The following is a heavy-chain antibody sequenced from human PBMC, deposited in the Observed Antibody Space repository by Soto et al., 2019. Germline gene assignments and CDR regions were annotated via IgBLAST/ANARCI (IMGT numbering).Heavy chain of an antibody. V-gene: IGHV3-21*01. D-gene: IGHD6-13*01. CDR3: ATLHVGRQQQEGY. J-gene: IGHJ4*02. Sequence: EVQLVESGGGLVKPGGSLRLSCAASGFTFSSYSMNWVRQAPGKGLEWGSSIISSSYIYYADSVKGRFTISRDNAKNSVYRQLNSRKAEDTAVYYYATLHVGRQQQEGYWGQGTLVTVSS. CDR1: GFTFSSYS. CDR2: IISSSYI.